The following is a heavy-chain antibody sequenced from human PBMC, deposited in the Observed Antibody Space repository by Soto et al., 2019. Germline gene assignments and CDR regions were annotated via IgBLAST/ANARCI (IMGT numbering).Heavy chain of an antibody. CDR3: ARGNTHGYYYMDV. CDR2: FYYSGLT. CDR1: GGSISSGDYY. V-gene: IGHV4-61*08. D-gene: IGHD3-22*01. J-gene: IGHJ6*03. Sequence: PSETLSLTCTVSGGSISSGDYYWSWIRQPPGKGLEWIGYFYYSGLTNYNPSLKSRVTISLDTSKNQFSLKLSSVTAADTAVYFCARGNTHGYYYMDVWGRGTTVTVSS.